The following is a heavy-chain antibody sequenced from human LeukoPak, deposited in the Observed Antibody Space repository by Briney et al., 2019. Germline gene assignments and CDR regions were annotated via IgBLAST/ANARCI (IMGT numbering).Heavy chain of an antibody. CDR1: GGSISSYY. D-gene: IGHD6-25*01. CDR2: IYNSGST. V-gene: IGHV4-59*01. CDR3: ARGGVAPGAFDV. J-gene: IGHJ3*01. Sequence: SETLSLTCTVPGGSISSYYWSWIRQPPGKGLEWIGYIYNSGSTNYNPSLKSRVTISVDTSKNQFSLKLSSVTAADTAVYYCARGGVAPGAFDVWGQGTVVTASS.